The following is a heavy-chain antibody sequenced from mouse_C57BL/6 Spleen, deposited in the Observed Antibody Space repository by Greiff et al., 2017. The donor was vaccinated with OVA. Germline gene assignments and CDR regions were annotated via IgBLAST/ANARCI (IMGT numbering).Heavy chain of an antibody. J-gene: IGHJ4*01. CDR3: AREDGVYDGNRSAMDY. Sequence: QVQLQQPGAELVRPGSSVKLSCKASGYTFTSYWMHWVKQRPIQGLEWIGNIDPSDSETHYNQKFKDKATLTVDKSSSTAYMQLSSLTSEDSAVYYCAREDGVYDGNRSAMDYWGPGTTVTVSS. D-gene: IGHD2-1*01. V-gene: IGHV1-52*01. CDR2: IDPSDSET. CDR1: GYTFTSYW.